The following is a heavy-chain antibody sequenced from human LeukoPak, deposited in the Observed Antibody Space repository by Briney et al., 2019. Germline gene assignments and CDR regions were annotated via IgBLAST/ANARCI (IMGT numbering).Heavy chain of an antibody. CDR3: ARAGYLYSQEYYYYMDV. J-gene: IGHJ6*03. CDR1: GGSFSGDF. CDR2: INHGGST. V-gene: IGHV4-34*01. Sequence: SETLSLTCAVYGGSFSGDFWSWIRQSPGKGLEWIGEINHGGSTTYNPSLQSRVTMSVDTSTNQISLKMTSVTAADTAIYYCARAGYLYSQEYYYYMDVWGKGTTVTISS. D-gene: IGHD3-16*02.